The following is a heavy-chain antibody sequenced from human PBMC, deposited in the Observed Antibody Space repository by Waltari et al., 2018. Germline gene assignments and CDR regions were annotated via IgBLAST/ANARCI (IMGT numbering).Heavy chain of an antibody. J-gene: IGHJ4*02. Sequence: EVQVVESGGGLVQPGGSLRRSCAASGFTSTDQYMNWVRQAPGKGLEWVGLIRNRARSFTTDYAASVEGRFAISRDDSKNLLYLQMNSLKTEDTAVYYCVRDKSGGYYDYWGQGTLVTVSS. V-gene: IGHV3-72*01. CDR1: GFTSTDQY. D-gene: IGHD1-26*01. CDR3: VRDKSGGYYDY. CDR2: IRNRARSFTT.